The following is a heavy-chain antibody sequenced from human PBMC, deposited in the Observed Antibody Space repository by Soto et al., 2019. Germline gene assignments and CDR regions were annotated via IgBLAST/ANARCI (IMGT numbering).Heavy chain of an antibody. CDR1: GFTFSSYG. J-gene: IGHJ4*02. CDR2: ISCDGSNK. CDR3: AKVRDSSSWTFDY. D-gene: IGHD6-13*01. Sequence: QVQLVESGGGVVQPGRSLRLSCAASGFTFSSYGMHWVRQAPGKGLEWVAVISCDGSNKYYADSVKGRFTISRDNSKNTLYLQMNSLRAEDTAVYYCAKVRDSSSWTFDYWGQGTLVTVSS. V-gene: IGHV3-30*18.